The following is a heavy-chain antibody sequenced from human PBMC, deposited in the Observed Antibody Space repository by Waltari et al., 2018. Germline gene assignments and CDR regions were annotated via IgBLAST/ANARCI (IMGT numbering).Heavy chain of an antibody. CDR3: AKDSAVASVNYFDY. Sequence: EVQLLESGGGLVQPGGSLRLSGAASGFTLTSYARSWVGQAPGKGLGLFPGCTGIGPGTYHFQSVKGRFTISRDNSRNTIYLQMHSLRAEDTALYYCAKDSAVASVNYFDYWGQGTFVTVSS. V-gene: IGHV3-23*01. J-gene: IGHJ4*02. CDR1: GFTLTSYA. D-gene: IGHD1-26*01. CDR2: CTGIGPGT.